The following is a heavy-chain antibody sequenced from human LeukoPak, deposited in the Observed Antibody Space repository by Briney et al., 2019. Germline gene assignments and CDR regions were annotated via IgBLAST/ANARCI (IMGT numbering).Heavy chain of an antibody. CDR1: GFTFSSYA. CDR3: AKGYYYDSSGYYYFDY. V-gene: IGHV3-23*01. CDR2: IRGSGGST. D-gene: IGHD3-22*01. Sequence: GGSLRLSCAASGFTFSSYAMSWVRQAPGKGLEWVSGIRGSGGSTYYADSVKGRFTISRDNSKNTLYLQMNSLRAEDTAVYYCAKGYYYDSSGYYYFDYWGQGTLVTVSS. J-gene: IGHJ4*02.